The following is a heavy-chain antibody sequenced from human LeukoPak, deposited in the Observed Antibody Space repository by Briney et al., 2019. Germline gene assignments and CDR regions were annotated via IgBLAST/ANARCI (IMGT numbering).Heavy chain of an antibody. CDR2: ISWNSGSI. CDR1: GFTFDDYA. V-gene: IGHV3-9*01. D-gene: IGHD6-13*01. J-gene: IGHJ4*02. Sequence: GRSLRLSCAASGFTFDDYAMHWVRQAPGKGLEWVSGISWNSGSIGYADSVKGRFTISRDNAKNSLYLQMNSLRAEDTAVYYCARVTAAAGYYFDYWGQGTLVTVSS. CDR3: ARVTAAAGYYFDY.